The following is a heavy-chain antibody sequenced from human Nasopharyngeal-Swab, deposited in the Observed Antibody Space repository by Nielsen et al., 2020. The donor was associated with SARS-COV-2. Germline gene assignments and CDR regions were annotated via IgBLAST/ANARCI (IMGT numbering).Heavy chain of an antibody. D-gene: IGHD2-2*01. CDR2: IKQDGSEK. CDR1: GFTFSSYW. J-gene: IGHJ5*02. CDR3: ARDGGNNGYCSSTSCSISGWFDP. Sequence: GESLKISCAASGFTFSSYWMSWVRQAPGKGLEWVANIKQDGSEKYYVDSVKGRFTISRDNAKTSLYLQMNSLRAEDTAVYYCARDGGNNGYCSSTSCSISGWFDPWGQGTLVTVSS. V-gene: IGHV3-7*01.